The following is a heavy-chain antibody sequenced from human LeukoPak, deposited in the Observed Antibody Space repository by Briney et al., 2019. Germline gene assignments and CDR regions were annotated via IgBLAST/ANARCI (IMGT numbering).Heavy chain of an antibody. CDR3: ARDLYDFWSGLDY. J-gene: IGHJ4*02. Sequence: SVKVSCKASGGTFSSYTISLVRQAPGQGLEWMGRIIPILGIANYAQKFQGRVTITADKSTSTAYMELSSLRSEDTAVYYCARDLYDFWSGLDYWGQGTLVTVSS. V-gene: IGHV1-69*04. D-gene: IGHD3-3*01. CDR2: IIPILGIA. CDR1: GGTFSSYT.